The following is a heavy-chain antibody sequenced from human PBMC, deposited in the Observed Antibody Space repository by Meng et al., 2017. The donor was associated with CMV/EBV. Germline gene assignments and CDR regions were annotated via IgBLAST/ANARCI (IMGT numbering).Heavy chain of an antibody. V-gene: IGHV3-23*01. CDR2: VCVTVGSI. CDR3: AKYVIEQWPAHFDY. J-gene: IGHJ4*02. D-gene: IGHD6-19*01. CDR1: GFAFTRYA. Sequence: GFAFTRYAMSCVRQHRGKGPEWVAVVCVTVGSIYDADSVYARFAICRDNSKNTLYLQTNSLRVEDTAVYYCAKYVIEQWPAHFDYWGQGTLVTVSS.